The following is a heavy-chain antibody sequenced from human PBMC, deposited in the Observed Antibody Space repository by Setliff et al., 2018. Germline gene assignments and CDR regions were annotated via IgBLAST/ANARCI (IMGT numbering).Heavy chain of an antibody. V-gene: IGHV1-46*01. CDR2: INPSSGRT. D-gene: IGHD3-22*01. J-gene: IGHJ3*02. Sequence: GASVKVSCKASGYTFTSNYMHWVRQAPGLGLEWMGTINPSSGRTSYAQKFLGRVTMTRDTSTSTVYMDMSSLRSEDTAVYYCARDVFPYHYEGAFDIWGQGTMVTVSS. CDR1: GYTFTSNY. CDR3: ARDVFPYHYEGAFDI.